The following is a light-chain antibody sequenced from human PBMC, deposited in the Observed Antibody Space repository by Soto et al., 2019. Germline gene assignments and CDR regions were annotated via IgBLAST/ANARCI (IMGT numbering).Light chain of an antibody. CDR1: QGISSW. Sequence: DIQLTQSPSSVSASVGDRVTITCRASQGISSWLAWYQQKPGKAPELLMFAASSLQSGVPSRFSGSGSGTEFILTISSVQPEDSATYYCQQTNSFPLTFGGGTKVDI. CDR2: AAS. V-gene: IGKV1D-12*01. J-gene: IGKJ4*01. CDR3: QQTNSFPLT.